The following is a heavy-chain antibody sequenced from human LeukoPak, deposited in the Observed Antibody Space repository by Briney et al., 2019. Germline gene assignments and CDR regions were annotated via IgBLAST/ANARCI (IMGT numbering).Heavy chain of an antibody. CDR1: GFTFNTNA. D-gene: IGHD1-26*01. CDR3: ARGGATAHS. V-gene: IGHV3-7*05. CDR2: IKPDGSEK. J-gene: IGHJ5*02. Sequence: PGGSLRLSCAASGFTFNTNAMSWVRQAPGKGLEWVANIKPDGSEKYYVDSVAGRFTISRDNAKNSLYLQMNSLRAEDTAVYYCARGGATAHSWGQGTLVTVSS.